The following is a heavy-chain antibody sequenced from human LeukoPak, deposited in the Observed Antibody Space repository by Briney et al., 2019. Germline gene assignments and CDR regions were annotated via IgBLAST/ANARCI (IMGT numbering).Heavy chain of an antibody. J-gene: IGHJ6*03. CDR1: GGSISSSSYY. CDR2: IYYSGST. Sequence: SQTLSLTCTVSGGSISSSSYYWGWIRPPPGKGLEWVGSIYYSGSTYYNPSLKSRVTISVDTSKNQFSLKLSSVTAADTAVYYCARSQLNYYYYYMDVWGKGTTVTVSS. CDR3: ARSQLNYYYYYMDV. V-gene: IGHV4-39*01. D-gene: IGHD2-2*01.